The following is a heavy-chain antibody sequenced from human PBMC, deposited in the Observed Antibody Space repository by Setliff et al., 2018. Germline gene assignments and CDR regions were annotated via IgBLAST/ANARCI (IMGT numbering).Heavy chain of an antibody. CDR1: GFTFSSYN. J-gene: IGHJ6*03. V-gene: IGHV3-21*04. Sequence: PGGSLRLSCAASGFTFSSYNVDWVRQAPGKGLEWVSSISRSSTYIYYADSMKGRFTISRDNAKNSLYLQMNSLRAEDTAVYYCARDDDSSGYYSYYYMDVWGKGTTVTVSS. D-gene: IGHD3-22*01. CDR2: ISRSSTYI. CDR3: ARDDDSSGYYSYYYMDV.